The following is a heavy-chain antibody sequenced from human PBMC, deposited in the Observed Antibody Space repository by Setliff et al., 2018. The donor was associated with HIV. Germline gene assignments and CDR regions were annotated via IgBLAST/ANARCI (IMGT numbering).Heavy chain of an antibody. CDR3: VKDRTDILTGYGDH. CDR2: ITSNMDST. Sequence: GGSLRLSCSASGFKFSSYAMHWVRQAPGKGLEYVSAITSNMDSTYYGDSVKGRFTISRDNSKNTLYLQMNSLRADDTAIYYCVKDRTDILTGYGDHWGQGTLVTVSS. D-gene: IGHD3-9*01. V-gene: IGHV3-64D*09. CDR1: GFKFSSYA. J-gene: IGHJ4*02.